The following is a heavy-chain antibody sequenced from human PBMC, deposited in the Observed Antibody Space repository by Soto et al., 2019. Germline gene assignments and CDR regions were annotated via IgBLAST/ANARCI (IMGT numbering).Heavy chain of an antibody. CDR3: TREKRYYNNLTSFYFDN. V-gene: IGHV3-72*01. Sequence: GGSLRLSCAASGFTFSGYYMDWVRRAPGKGLEWVGRIRDKANSYATEYAASLKGRVTFSRDDSENSLYLQMNSLETEDTAVYWCTREKRYYNNLTSFYFDNWGQRTLVTVSS. J-gene: IGHJ4*02. CDR2: IRDKANSYAT. CDR1: GFTFSGYY. D-gene: IGHD3-10*01.